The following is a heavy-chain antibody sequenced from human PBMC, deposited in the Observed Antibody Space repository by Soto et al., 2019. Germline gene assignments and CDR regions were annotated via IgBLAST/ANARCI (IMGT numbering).Heavy chain of an antibody. CDR3: ARDYASRPKIPYYYYYMDV. CDR1: GFTFSSYG. Sequence: PGGSLRLSCAASGFTFSSYGMHWVRQAPGKGLEWVAVIWYDGSNKYYADSVKGRFTISRDNSKNTLYLQMNSLRAEDTAVYYCARDYASRPKIPYYYYYMDVWGKGTTVTVSS. J-gene: IGHJ6*03. CDR2: IWYDGSNK. D-gene: IGHD6-6*01. V-gene: IGHV3-33*01.